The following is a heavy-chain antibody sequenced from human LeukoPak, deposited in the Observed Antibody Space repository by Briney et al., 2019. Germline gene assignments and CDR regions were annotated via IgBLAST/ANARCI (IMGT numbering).Heavy chain of an antibody. CDR1: GFTFSSYS. D-gene: IGHD6-13*01. J-gene: IGHJ4*02. Sequence: SGGSLRLSCAASGFTFSSYSMNWVRQAPGNGLEWVSSISSSSSYIYYADSVKGRFTISRDNTKNYLYLPMHTLRPEDTPVDYCARDLVAAAGTADYWGQGTLVTVSS. CDR2: ISSSSSYI. CDR3: ARDLVAAAGTADY. V-gene: IGHV3-21*01.